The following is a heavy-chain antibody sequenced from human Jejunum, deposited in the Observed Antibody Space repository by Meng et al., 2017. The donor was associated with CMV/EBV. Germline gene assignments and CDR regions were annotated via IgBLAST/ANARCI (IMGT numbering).Heavy chain of an antibody. V-gene: IGHV3-33*06. Sequence: SGLTLSKYGIHGVRQAPGKGREWVAIIAAEGSKEHYAQSVKGRFAISRDNSKNTVYLQLNSLRGEDTAVYYCGKGCTTFCYYIDFWGRGSLVTVSS. CDR2: IAAEGSKE. J-gene: IGHJ4*02. D-gene: IGHD2/OR15-2a*01. CDR3: GKGCTTFCYYIDF. CDR1: GLTLSKYG.